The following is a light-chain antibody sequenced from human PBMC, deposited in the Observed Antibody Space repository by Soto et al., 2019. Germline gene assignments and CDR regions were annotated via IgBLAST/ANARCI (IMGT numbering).Light chain of an antibody. CDR1: SRDVGGYNY. V-gene: IGLV2-14*01. Sequence: QSALTQPASVSGSPGQSITISCTGTSRDVGGYNYVSWYQQHPGKAPKLMIYDVSNRPSGVSNRFSGSKSGNTASLTISGLQAEDEADYYCSSYTSSSTIVVFGGGTKLTAL. J-gene: IGLJ2*01. CDR2: DVS. CDR3: SSYTSSSTIVV.